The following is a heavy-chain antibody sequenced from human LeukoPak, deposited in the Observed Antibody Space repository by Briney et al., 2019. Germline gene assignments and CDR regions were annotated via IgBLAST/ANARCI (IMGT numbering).Heavy chain of an antibody. CDR1: GGSISSYY. V-gene: IGHV4-59*08. J-gene: IGHJ6*02. D-gene: IGHD3-10*01. CDR3: ARHDRGWQGRMDV. Sequence: SETLSLTCTVSGGSISSYYWSWIRQPPGKGLEWIGYIYYSGGTNYNPSLTSRVTISVDTSKNQFSLKLSSVTAADTAVYYCARHDRGWQGRMDVWGQGTTVTVSS. CDR2: IYYSGGT.